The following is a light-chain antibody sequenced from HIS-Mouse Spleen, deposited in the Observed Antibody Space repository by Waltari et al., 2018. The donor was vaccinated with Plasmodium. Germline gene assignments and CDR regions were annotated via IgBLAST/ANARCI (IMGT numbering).Light chain of an antibody. V-gene: IGLV2-23*03. CDR2: EGS. CDR3: CSYAGSSTFV. CDR1: SSDVGSYHL. J-gene: IGLJ3*02. Sequence: QSALTQPASVSGSPGQSITISCTGTSSDVGSYHLFSWYHQPPGKAPKLIVYEGSKRPSGVSNRFSGSKSGNTASLTISGLQAEDEADYYCCSYAGSSTFVFGGGTKLTVL.